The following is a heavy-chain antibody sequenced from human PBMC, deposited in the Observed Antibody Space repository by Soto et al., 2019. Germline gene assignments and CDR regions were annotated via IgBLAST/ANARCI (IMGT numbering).Heavy chain of an antibody. J-gene: IGHJ4*02. CDR3: GKAGFWSGYYSLVDY. D-gene: IGHD3-3*01. CDR1: GFTFDDYA. Sequence: EVQLVESGGGLVQPGRSLRLSCAASGFTFDDYAMHWVRQAPGKGLEWVSGISWNSGSIGYAESVKGRFTISRDNAKTSPYLQMHSLSAEDTALYYCGKAGFWSGYYSLVDYWGQGTLVTVSS. V-gene: IGHV3-9*01. CDR2: ISWNSGSI.